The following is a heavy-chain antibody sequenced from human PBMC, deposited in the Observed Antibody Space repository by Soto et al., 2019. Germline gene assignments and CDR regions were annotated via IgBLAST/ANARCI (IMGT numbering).Heavy chain of an antibody. V-gene: IGHV3-30*18. D-gene: IGHD3-3*01. CDR2: ISYDGSNK. CDR3: AKDLRAAGYVFCSGYYGGPPYYYGMDV. CDR1: GFTFSSYG. Sequence: GGSLRLSCAASGFTFSSYGMHWVRQAPGKGLEWVAVISYDGSNKYYADSVKGRFTISRDNSKNTLYLQMNSLRAEDTAVYYCAKDLRAAGYVFCSGYYGGPPYYYGMDVWGQATTVSVSS. J-gene: IGHJ6*02.